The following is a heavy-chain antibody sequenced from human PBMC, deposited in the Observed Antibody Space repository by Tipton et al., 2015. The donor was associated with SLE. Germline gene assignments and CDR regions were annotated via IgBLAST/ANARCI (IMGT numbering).Heavy chain of an antibody. Sequence: TLSLTCTVSGGSSSSNWWSWVRQPPGKGLEWIGEIYHSGSTNYNPSLKSRVTISVDKSKNQFSLKLSSVTAADTAVYYCASAAGPFDYWGQGTLVTVSS. CDR2: IYHSGST. J-gene: IGHJ4*02. V-gene: IGHV4-4*02. D-gene: IGHD6-13*01. CDR1: GGSSSSNW. CDR3: ASAAGPFDY.